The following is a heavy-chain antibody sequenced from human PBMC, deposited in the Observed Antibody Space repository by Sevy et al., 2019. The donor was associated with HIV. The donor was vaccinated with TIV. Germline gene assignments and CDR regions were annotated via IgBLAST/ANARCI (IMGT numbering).Heavy chain of an antibody. Sequence: SETLSLTCTVSGGSISSGDYDWSWIRQSPGKGLEWIGYIYYSGTTYYNPSLKSRITISVDTSKNQFSLKLSSVTAADTAVYYGARYCVSTSPHNWFDPWGQGTLVTVSS. J-gene: IGHJ5*02. D-gene: IGHD2-2*01. CDR2: IYYSGTT. CDR3: ARYCVSTSPHNWFDP. V-gene: IGHV4-30-4*01. CDR1: GGSISSGDYD.